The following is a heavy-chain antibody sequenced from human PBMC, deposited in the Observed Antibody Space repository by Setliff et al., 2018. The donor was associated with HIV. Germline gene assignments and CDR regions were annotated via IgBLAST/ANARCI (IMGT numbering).Heavy chain of an antibody. CDR2: IYTSGST. D-gene: IGHD4-17*01. J-gene: IGHJ5*02. V-gene: IGHV4-4*08. CDR3: ARGGRSTVTQWAWFDP. CDR1: GGSMSTYY. Sequence: PSETLSLTCTVSGGSMSTYYWSWIRQPPGKGLEWIGYIYTSGSTNYNPSLRSRVTISVDTSKNQISLKLTSVTAADTAVYYCARGGRSTVTQWAWFDPWGQGTLVTVSS.